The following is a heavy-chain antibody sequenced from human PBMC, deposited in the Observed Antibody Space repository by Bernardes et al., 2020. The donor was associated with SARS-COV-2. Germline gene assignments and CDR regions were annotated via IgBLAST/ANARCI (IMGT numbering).Heavy chain of an antibody. Sequence: ASVKVSCKVSGYTLTELSMHWVRQAPGKGLEWMGGFDPEDGETIYAQKFQGRVTMTEDTSTDTAYMELSSLRSEDTAVYYCATGSPHYQLHQNWFDPWGQGTLVTVSS. CDR2: FDPEDGET. V-gene: IGHV1-24*01. CDR3: ATGSPHYQLHQNWFDP. D-gene: IGHD2-2*01. J-gene: IGHJ5*02. CDR1: GYTLTELS.